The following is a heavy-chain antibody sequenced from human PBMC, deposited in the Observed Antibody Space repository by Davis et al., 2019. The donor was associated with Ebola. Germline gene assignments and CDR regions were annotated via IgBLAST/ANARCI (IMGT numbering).Heavy chain of an antibody. CDR1: GYTFTSYY. CDR3: AREIVVVVAVTPNGYYYYGMDV. Sequence: ASSVKVSCKASGYTFTSYYMHWVRQAPGQGLEWMGIINPSGGSTSYAQKFQGRVTMTRDTSTSTVYMELSSLRSEYTAVYYCAREIVVVVAVTPNGYYYYGMDVWGQGTTVTVSS. D-gene: IGHD2-15*01. J-gene: IGHJ6*02. V-gene: IGHV1-46*03. CDR2: INPSGGST.